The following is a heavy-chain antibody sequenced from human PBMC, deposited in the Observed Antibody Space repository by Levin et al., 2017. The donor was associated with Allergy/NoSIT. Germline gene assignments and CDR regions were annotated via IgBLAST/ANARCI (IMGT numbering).Heavy chain of an antibody. J-gene: IGHJ4*02. CDR3: ARGTPRVGYDILTGFDY. V-gene: IGHV1-46*03. CDR2: INPSGGST. CDR1: GYTFTSYY. D-gene: IGHD3-9*01. Sequence: GESLKISCKASGYTFTSYYMHWVRQAPGQGLEWMGIINPSGGSTSYAQKFQGRVTMTRDTSTSTVYMELSSLRSEDTAVYYCARGTPRVGYDILTGFDYWGQGTLVTVSS.